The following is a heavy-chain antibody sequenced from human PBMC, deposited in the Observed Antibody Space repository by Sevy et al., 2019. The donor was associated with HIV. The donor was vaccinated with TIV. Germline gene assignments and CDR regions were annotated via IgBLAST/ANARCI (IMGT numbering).Heavy chain of an antibody. Sequence: GGSLRLSCAASGFTFSNYAMSWVRQAPGKGLEWVSAISGSGGSTYYADSVKGRFTSSRDNSKNTLYLQMNSLRAEDTAVNYSAKDGSAYDSSGYSSFDYWRRGTLVTVS. D-gene: IGHD3-22*01. CDR2: ISGSGGST. CDR3: AKDGSAYDSSGYSSFDY. V-gene: IGHV3-23*01. J-gene: IGHJ4*02. CDR1: GFTFSNYA.